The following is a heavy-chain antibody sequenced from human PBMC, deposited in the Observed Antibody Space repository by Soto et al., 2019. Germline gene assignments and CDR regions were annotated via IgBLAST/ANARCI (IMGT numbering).Heavy chain of an antibody. D-gene: IGHD2-15*01. J-gene: IGHJ4*02. CDR3: AREQYCSGGSCYSIDY. V-gene: IGHV3-30-3*01. Sequence: GGSLRLSCAASGFTFSNYAMHWVRQAPGKGLEWVAVISYDGSNKYYADSVKGRFTISRDNSKNTLYLQMNSLRAEDTAVYYCAREQYCSGGSCYSIDYWGQGTLVTVSS. CDR2: ISYDGSNK. CDR1: GFTFSNYA.